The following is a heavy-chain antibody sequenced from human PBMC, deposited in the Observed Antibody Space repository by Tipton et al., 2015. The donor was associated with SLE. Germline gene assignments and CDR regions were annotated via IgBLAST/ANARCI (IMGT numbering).Heavy chain of an antibody. V-gene: IGHV4-61*02. CDR3: ARLDMAAGAFDY. Sequence: LRLSCTVSGGSISSGSYYWSWIRQPAGKGLEWIGRIYTSGSTKYNPSLKSRATISADTSKNQFSLKLSSVTAADAAVYYCARLDMAAGAFDYWGQGTLVTVSS. J-gene: IGHJ4*02. CDR2: IYTSGST. CDR1: GGSISSGSYY. D-gene: IGHD6-13*01.